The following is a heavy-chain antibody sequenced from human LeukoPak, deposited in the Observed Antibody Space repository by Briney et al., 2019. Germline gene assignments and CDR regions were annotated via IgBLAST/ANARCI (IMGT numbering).Heavy chain of an antibody. D-gene: IGHD6-13*01. Sequence: SETLSLTCTVSGGSVSSGSYYWSWIRQPPGKGPEWIGYIYYHSGSTNYNPSLKSRVIISIDRSKNQFSLRLSSVTPADTGVYYCARDQLAETDKWFDPWGQGILVTVSS. CDR1: GGSVSSGSYY. CDR3: ARDQLAETDKWFDP. CDR2: IYYHSGST. V-gene: IGHV4-61*01. J-gene: IGHJ5*02.